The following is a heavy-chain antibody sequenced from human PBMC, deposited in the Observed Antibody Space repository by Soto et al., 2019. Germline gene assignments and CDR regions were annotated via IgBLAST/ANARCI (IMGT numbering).Heavy chain of an antibody. CDR1: GFTFSDYY. Sequence: GESLTLSCAASGFTFSDYYMSWIRHAPGKGLEWVSYISSSGSAIYYADSVKDRFTISRDNAKNSLYLQMNSLRAEDTAVYYCARAMRWSYDDDSTAEVGDAFDIWGQGTMVTVSS. D-gene: IGHD3-22*01. J-gene: IGHJ3*02. CDR3: ARAMRWSYDDDSTAEVGDAFDI. CDR2: ISSSGSAI. V-gene: IGHV3-11*01.